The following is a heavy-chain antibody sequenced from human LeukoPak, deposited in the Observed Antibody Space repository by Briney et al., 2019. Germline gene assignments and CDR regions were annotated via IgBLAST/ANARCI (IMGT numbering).Heavy chain of an antibody. V-gene: IGHV3-48*04. Sequence: PGGSLRLSCVASGFTFSSYSMNWVRQAPGKGLEWVSYISSGTTTIYYADSVKGRFTISRDNAKNSLYLQMNSLRAEDTAVYYCARRYCSSTSCTLGYWGQGTLVTVSS. J-gene: IGHJ4*02. CDR3: ARRYCSSTSCTLGY. CDR1: GFTFSSYS. CDR2: ISSGTTTI. D-gene: IGHD2-2*01.